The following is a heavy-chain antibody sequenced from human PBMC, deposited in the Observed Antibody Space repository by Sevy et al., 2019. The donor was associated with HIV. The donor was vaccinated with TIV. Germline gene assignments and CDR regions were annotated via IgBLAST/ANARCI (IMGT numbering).Heavy chain of an antibody. CDR1: GFIFSDYY. J-gene: IGHJ4*02. CDR2: IKSKTDGGTT. D-gene: IGHD5-18*01. V-gene: IGHV3-15*01. Sequence: GGSLRLSCAASGFIFSDYYMTWIRQAPGKGLEWVGGIKSKTDGGTTDYAAPVKGRFTISRDDSKNTLYLQMNSLKTEDTAVYYCTTDGGGYNYGYSFDYWGQGTLVTVSS. CDR3: TTDGGGYNYGYSFDY.